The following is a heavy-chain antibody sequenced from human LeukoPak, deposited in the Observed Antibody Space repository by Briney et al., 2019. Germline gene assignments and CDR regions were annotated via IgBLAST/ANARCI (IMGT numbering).Heavy chain of an antibody. CDR3: AKDWRYSDY. CDR2: ISSDGSNK. D-gene: IGHD3-3*01. Sequence: PGRSLRLSCAASGFTFSSYAMHWVRQAPGKGLEWVAVISSDGSNKYYADSVKGRFTISRDNSKNTLYLQMNSLRAEDTAVYYCAKDWRYSDYWGQGTLVTVSS. CDR1: GFTFSSYA. J-gene: IGHJ4*02. V-gene: IGHV3-30*04.